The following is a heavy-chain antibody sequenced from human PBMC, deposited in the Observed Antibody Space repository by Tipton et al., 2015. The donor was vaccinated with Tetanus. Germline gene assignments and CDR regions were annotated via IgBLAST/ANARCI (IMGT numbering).Heavy chain of an antibody. D-gene: IGHD4-17*01. J-gene: IGHJ4*02. CDR1: GFTFSSYW. CDR3: ARDVGDYGFDY. Sequence: SLRLSCAASGFTFSSYWMHWGRQAPGKGLVWVSRINSDGSSTSYADSVKGRFTISRDNAKNTLYLQMNSLRAEDTAVYYCARDVGDYGFDYWGQGTLVTVSS. CDR2: INSDGSST. V-gene: IGHV3-74*01.